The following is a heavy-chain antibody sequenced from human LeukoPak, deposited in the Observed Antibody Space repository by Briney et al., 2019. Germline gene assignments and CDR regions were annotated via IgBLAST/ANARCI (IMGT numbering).Heavy chain of an antibody. D-gene: IGHD6-6*01. CDR2: INHSGST. V-gene: IGHV4-34*01. J-gene: IGHJ4*02. CDR1: GGSFSGYY. Sequence: SETLSLTCAVYGGSFSGYYWSWIRQPPGKGLEWIGEINHSGSTNYNPSLKSRVTISVDSSKKQFSLKLSSVTAADTAVYYCAGLGAARLDYWGQGALVTVSS. CDR3: AGLGAARLDY.